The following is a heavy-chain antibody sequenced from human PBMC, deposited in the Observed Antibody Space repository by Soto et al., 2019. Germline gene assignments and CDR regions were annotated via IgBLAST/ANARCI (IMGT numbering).Heavy chain of an antibody. CDR1: GFTFSDYY. J-gene: IGHJ4*02. Sequence: QVQLVESGGGLVKPGGSLRLSCAASGFTFSDYYMTWIRQAPGKGLEWISYISTGSRDTDYADSVKGRFTISRDNAKKSLFLQMNSLRAEDTAVYYCARDQGRGYSYGWLYWGQGSLVTVSS. CDR3: ARDQGRGYSYGWLY. CDR2: ISTGSRDT. V-gene: IGHV3-11*05. D-gene: IGHD5-18*01.